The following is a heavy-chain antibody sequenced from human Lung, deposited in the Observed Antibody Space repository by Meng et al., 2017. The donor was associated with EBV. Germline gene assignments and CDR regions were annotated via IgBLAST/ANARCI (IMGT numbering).Heavy chain of an antibody. CDR1: CYTFTGYV. V-gene: IGHV1-18*01. CDR2: ISAYNGNT. CDR3: ARDQRSTQIGYSYGYRFDY. J-gene: IGHJ4*02. D-gene: IGHD5-18*01. Sequence: QVLMVGSVAVVKWPCASVEVSGKASCYTFTGYVISWVRQAPGQGLEWMGWISAYNGNTNYAQKLQGRVTMTTDTSTSTAYMELRSLRSDDTAVYYCARDQRSTQIGYSYGYRFDYWGQGTLVTVSS.